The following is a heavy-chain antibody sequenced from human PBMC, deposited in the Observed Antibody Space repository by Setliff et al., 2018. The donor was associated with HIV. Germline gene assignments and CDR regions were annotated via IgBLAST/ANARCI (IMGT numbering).Heavy chain of an antibody. J-gene: IGHJ4*02. CDR1: GGSFSSYG. V-gene: IGHV1-69*13. CDR3: ARGVDGSYRKFFDN. Sequence: SVKVSCKASGGSFSSYGLSWVRQAPGQGLEWMGGIMPIFGTANYAQKLQGRVTIIADASTNTVNMELSSLRPEDTAVYYCARGVDGSYRKFFDNWGQGTLVTVSS. CDR2: IMPIFGTA. D-gene: IGHD1-26*01.